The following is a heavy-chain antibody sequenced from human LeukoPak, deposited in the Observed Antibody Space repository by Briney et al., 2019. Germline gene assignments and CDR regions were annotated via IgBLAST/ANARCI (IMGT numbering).Heavy chain of an antibody. V-gene: IGHV4-39*01. CDR2: VSFFGNS. Sequence: PSETLSLTCTVSGGSIRSSRYYWGWIRQSPGKRLEWIGSVSFFGNSYYRPSLLSRLTISIDRSKTQISLNLTSVTAADTAVYYCATHGEGSYFESWGQGTLVTVSS. CDR3: ATHGEGSYFES. J-gene: IGHJ4*02. CDR1: GGSIRSSRYY. D-gene: IGHD3-10*01.